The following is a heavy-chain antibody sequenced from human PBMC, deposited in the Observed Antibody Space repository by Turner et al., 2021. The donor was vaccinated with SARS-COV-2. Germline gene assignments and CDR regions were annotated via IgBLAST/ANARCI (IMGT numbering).Heavy chain of an antibody. CDR1: GGTFSSYV. D-gene: IGHD3-10*01. CDR3: ARGKNYYGSGSYYPTHYYYGMDV. J-gene: IGHJ6*02. V-gene: IGHV1-69*01. Sequence: KASGGTFSSYVISWVRQAPGQGLEWMGGIIPISGTANYAQKFQGRVTIIADESTSTAYMELSSLRSEDTAVYYCARGKNYYGSGSYYPTHYYYGMDVWGQGTTVTVSS. CDR2: IIPISGTA.